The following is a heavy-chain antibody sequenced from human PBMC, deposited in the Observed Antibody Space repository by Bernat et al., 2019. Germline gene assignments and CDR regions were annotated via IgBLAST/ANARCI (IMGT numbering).Heavy chain of an antibody. D-gene: IGHD3-9*01. CDR2: INHSGST. V-gene: IGHV4-34*01. CDR1: GGSFSGYY. Sequence: QVQLQQWGAGLLKPSETLSLTCAVYGGSFSGYYWSWIRQPPGKGLEWIGEINHSGSTNYNPSLKSRVTISVDTSKNQFSLKLSSVTAADTAVYYCERGLGLGYDILTGYPLLGYFDYWGQGTLVTVSS. CDR3: ERGLGLGYDILTGYPLLGYFDY. J-gene: IGHJ4*02.